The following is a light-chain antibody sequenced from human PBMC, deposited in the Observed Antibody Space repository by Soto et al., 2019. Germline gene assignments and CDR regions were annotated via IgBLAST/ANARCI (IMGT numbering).Light chain of an antibody. J-gene: IGLJ1*01. Sequence: QSALTQPASVSGSPGQSITISCTGTSSDVGGYNYVSWYQQHPGKAPKLMIYEVSNRPSGVSNRYSGSKSGNTASLTISGLLAEDEADYSCSSYTSSSTLVFGTGTKLTVL. CDR2: EVS. CDR1: SSDVGGYNY. CDR3: SSYTSSSTLV. V-gene: IGLV2-14*01.